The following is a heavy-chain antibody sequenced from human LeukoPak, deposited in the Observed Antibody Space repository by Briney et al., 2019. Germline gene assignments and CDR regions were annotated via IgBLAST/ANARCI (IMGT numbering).Heavy chain of an antibody. CDR1: GYTFTSYY. CDR2: IIPIFGTA. J-gene: IGHJ4*02. D-gene: IGHD3-22*01. V-gene: IGHV1-69*13. Sequence: SVKVSCKASGYTFTSYYMHWVRQAPGQGLEWMGGIIPIFGTANYAQKFQGRVTITADESTSTAYMELSSLRSEDTAVYYCARGVVGTLFDYWGQGTLVTVSS. CDR3: ARGVVGTLFDY.